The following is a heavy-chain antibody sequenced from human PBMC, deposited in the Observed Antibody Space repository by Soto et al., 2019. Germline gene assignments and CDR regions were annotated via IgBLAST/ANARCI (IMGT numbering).Heavy chain of an antibody. D-gene: IGHD2-15*01. CDR3: AKDDSTDRGGDYFDY. J-gene: IGHJ4*02. CDR1: GFSFTNFA. CDR2: IGASGDIT. Sequence: EVQLLESGGGLVQPGGSLRLSCAASGFSFTNFAMSWVRQAPGKGLEWVAGIGASGDITWYADSVKGRLSISRDNSKNTLYLQLNSLRFVDTAVYYCAKDDSTDRGGDYFDYWGPGTLVTVSS. V-gene: IGHV3-23*01.